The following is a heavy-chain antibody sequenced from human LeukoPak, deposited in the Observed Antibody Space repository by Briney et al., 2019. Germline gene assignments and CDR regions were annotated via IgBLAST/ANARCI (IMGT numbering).Heavy chain of an antibody. CDR2: IIPIFGIA. CDR3: ARIAEPYYYDSGYAFDI. J-gene: IGHJ3*02. CDR1: GYTFTSYA. V-gene: IGHV1-69*04. Sequence: KVSCKASGYTFTSYAMNWVRQAPGQGLEWMGRIIPIFGIANYAQKFQGRVTITADKSTSTAYMELSSLRSEDTAVYYCARIAEPYYYDSGYAFDIWGQGTMVTVSS. D-gene: IGHD3-22*01.